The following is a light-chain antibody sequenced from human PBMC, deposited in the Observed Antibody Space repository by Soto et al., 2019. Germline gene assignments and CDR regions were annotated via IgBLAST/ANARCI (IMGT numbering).Light chain of an antibody. CDR3: QQSYSTPRT. CDR2: AAS. J-gene: IGKJ1*01. Sequence: DIQMTQSPSSLSASVGDRVTITCRASQSISSYLNWYQQKPGKAPKLLIYAASSLQSGVPSRFSSSGSGTDFTLTISSLQPEDFATYCSQQSYSTPRTFGQGTKVDIK. V-gene: IGKV1-39*01. CDR1: QSISSY.